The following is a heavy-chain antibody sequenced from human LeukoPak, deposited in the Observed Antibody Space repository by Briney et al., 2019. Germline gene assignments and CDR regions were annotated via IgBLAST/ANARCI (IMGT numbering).Heavy chain of an antibody. Sequence: SETLSLTCTVSGGSISSSSYYWGWIRQPPGKGLEWIGSIYYSGSTYYNPSLKSRVTISVDTSKNQFSLKLSSVTAADTAVYYCARGGGIVGASDFDYWGQGTLVTVSS. V-gene: IGHV4-39*01. CDR3: ARGGGIVGASDFDY. D-gene: IGHD1-26*01. CDR2: IYYSGST. J-gene: IGHJ4*02. CDR1: GGSISSSSYY.